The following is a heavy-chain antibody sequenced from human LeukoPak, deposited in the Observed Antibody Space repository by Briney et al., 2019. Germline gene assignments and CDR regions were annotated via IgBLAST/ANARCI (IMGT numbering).Heavy chain of an antibody. D-gene: IGHD3-9*01. CDR2: ISYDGSNK. Sequence: GRSLRLSCAASGFTFSNYGMHWVRKAPGKGLEWVAVISYDGSNKFYADSVKGRFTVSRDNSRNTLYLQMNSLRPEDTAVYYCAKEYYDILSGFFSWGQGTLVTVSS. J-gene: IGHJ5*02. CDR3: AKEYYDILSGFFS. CDR1: GFTFSNYG. V-gene: IGHV3-30*18.